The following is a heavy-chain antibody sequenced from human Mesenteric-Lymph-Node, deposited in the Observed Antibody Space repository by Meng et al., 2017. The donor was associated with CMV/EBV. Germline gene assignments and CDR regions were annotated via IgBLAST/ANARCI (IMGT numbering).Heavy chain of an antibody. CDR2: INQNGGEK. CDR1: GFTFTCYW. V-gene: IGHV3-7*01. J-gene: IGHJ4*02. D-gene: IGHD5-24*01. Sequence: GESLKISCAASGFTFTCYWMSWVRQAPGKGLEWVANINQNGGEKYYVDSVKGRFTISRDNAKNSLYLQMNSLRAEDRAVYYCARVGEGVATNKYLDYWGQGILVTVSS. CDR3: ARVGEGVATNKYLDY.